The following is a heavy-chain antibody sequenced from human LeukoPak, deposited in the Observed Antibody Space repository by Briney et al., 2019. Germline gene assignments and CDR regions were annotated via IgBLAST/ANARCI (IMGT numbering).Heavy chain of an antibody. CDR2: ISYDGSNK. V-gene: IGHV3-30*18. J-gene: IGHJ4*02. CDR1: GFTFSRFE. Sequence: GGSLRLSCVASGFTFSRFELNWVRQAPGKGLEWVAVISYDGSNKYYADSVKGRFTISRDNSKNTLYLQMNSLRAEDTAVYYCANLLRWEPYWGQGTLVTVSS. CDR3: ANLLRWEPY. D-gene: IGHD4-23*01.